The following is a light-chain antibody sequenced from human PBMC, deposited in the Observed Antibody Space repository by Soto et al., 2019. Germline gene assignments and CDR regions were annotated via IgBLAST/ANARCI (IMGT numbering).Light chain of an antibody. Sequence: QSALTQPASVSGSPGQAITISCTGTSSDVGGYNYVSWYQQHPGKAPKLMIYDVSNRPSGVSNRFSGSKSGNTASLTISGLQAEDEADYYCSSYTSSTLEVVGGGTKLTVL. CDR3: SSYTSSTLEV. CDR2: DVS. V-gene: IGLV2-14*01. J-gene: IGLJ2*01. CDR1: SSDVGGYNY.